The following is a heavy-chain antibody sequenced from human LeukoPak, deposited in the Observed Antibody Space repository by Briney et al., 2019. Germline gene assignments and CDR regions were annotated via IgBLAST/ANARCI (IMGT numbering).Heavy chain of an antibody. Sequence: GGSLRLSCAASGFTFSSYSINWVRQAPGKGLEWVSSISSSSSYIYYADSVKGRFTTSRDNAENSLYLQMNILRAEDAAVYYCAKLPGRAAGQDYWGRGTLVTVSS. V-gene: IGHV3-21*01. D-gene: IGHD4-23*01. CDR1: GFTFSSYS. CDR3: AKLPGRAAGQDY. J-gene: IGHJ4*02. CDR2: ISSSSSYI.